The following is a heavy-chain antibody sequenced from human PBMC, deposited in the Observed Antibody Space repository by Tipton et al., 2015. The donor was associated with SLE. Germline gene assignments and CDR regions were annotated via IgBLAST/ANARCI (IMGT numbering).Heavy chain of an antibody. J-gene: IGHJ4*02. V-gene: IGHV4-39*07. Sequence: TLSLTCPVSGGSIRSSRHFWGWIRQPPGKGLEWIGVLYYSGNTYYNPSLKSPVTLSIDTSKNQFSLKMRSVTAADTAVYFCARGYCSDGVCYGFGFFDYWGQGNLVTVAS. CDR1: GGSIRSSRHF. CDR3: ARGYCSDGVCYGFGFFDY. D-gene: IGHD2-8*01. CDR2: LYYSGNT.